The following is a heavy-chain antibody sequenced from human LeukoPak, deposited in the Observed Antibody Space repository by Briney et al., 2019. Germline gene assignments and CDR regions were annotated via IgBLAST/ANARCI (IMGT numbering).Heavy chain of an antibody. CDR3: ARVLKGRAPFDY. V-gene: IGHV4-39*07. J-gene: IGHJ4*02. Sequence: SETLSLTCTVSGGFINSSSYYWGWIRQPPGKGLEWIGSIYYSGTTYYNPSLKSRVTTSVDMSNNQFSLMLSSVTAADTAVYYCARVLKGRAPFDYWGQGTLVTVSS. CDR2: IYYSGTT. CDR1: GGFINSSSYY.